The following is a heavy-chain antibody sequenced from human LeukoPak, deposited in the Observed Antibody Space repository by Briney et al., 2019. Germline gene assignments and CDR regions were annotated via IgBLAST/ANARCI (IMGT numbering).Heavy chain of an antibody. D-gene: IGHD5-18*01. CDR2: ITASGGNT. CDR3: AKGNGYSYGRYYFDY. J-gene: IGHJ4*02. Sequence: GGSLRLSCAASGFTFSSYAMGCVRQAPGKGLEWVSSITASGGNTYYADSVKGRFTISRDNSKNTLYLQVNSLRAEDTAVYYCAKGNGYSYGRYYFDYWGQGTLVTVSS. V-gene: IGHV3-23*01. CDR1: GFTFSSYA.